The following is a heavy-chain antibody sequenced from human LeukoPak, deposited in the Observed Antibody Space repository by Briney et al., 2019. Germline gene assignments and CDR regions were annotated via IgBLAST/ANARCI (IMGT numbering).Heavy chain of an antibody. V-gene: IGHV4-59*01. D-gene: IGHD2-8*01. Sequence: SETLPLTCTVSGGSISSYYWSWIRQPPGKGLEWIGYIYYSGSTNYNPSLKSRVTISVDTSKNQFSLKLSSVTAADTAVYYCAREWGYCTNGVCYTQYFDYWGQGTLVTVSS. CDR2: IYYSGST. CDR1: GGSISSYY. CDR3: AREWGYCTNGVCYTQYFDY. J-gene: IGHJ4*02.